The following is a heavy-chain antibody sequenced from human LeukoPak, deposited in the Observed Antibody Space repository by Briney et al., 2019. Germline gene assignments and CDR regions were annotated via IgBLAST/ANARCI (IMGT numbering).Heavy chain of an antibody. J-gene: IGHJ4*02. Sequence: RGSLRLSCAASGFTFSSYWMTWVRQAPGKGPEWEANIKGDGSEKYYVDSVKGRFTISRDNAKNSLHLQMNSLRAEDTAVYYCARDGGYCSSTGCYDRLDSWGQGTLASFST. D-gene: IGHD2-2*01. CDR2: IKGDGSEK. CDR1: GFTFSSYW. CDR3: ARDGGYCSSTGCYDRLDS. V-gene: IGHV3-7*04.